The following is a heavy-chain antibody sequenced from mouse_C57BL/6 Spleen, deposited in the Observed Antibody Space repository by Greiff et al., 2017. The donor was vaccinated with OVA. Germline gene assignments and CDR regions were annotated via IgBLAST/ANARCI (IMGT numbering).Heavy chain of an antibody. J-gene: IGHJ2*01. V-gene: IGHV1-82*01. CDR2: IYPGDGDT. D-gene: IGHD2-4*01. CDR1: GYAFSSSW. CDR3: ARDDHVYFDY. Sequence: QVQLQQSGPELVKPGASVKISCKASGYAFSSSWMNWVKQRPGKGLEWIGRIYPGDGDTNYNGKFKGKATLTADKSSSTAYMQLSTLTSEDSAVYFCARDDHVYFDYWGQGTTLTVSS.